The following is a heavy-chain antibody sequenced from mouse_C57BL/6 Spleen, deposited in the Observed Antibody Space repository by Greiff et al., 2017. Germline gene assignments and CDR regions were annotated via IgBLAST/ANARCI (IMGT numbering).Heavy chain of an antibody. CDR2: IYPGDGDT. J-gene: IGHJ1*03. CDR3: ARVWNDGPNGGFFDV. CDR1: GYAFSSSW. V-gene: IGHV1-82*01. D-gene: IGHD2-3*01. Sequence: QVQLQQSGPELVKPGASVKISCKASGYAFSSSWMNWVKQRPGKGLEWIGRIYPGDGDTNHNGKFKGKATLTAAKSSSPAYRQLSSLTSEDSAVYFCARVWNDGPNGGFFDVWGTGTTVTVSS.